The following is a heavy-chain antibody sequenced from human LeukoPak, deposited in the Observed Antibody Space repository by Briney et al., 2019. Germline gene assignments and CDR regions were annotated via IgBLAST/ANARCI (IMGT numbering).Heavy chain of an antibody. Sequence: PSETLSLTCTVSDDSISSSSYYWGWIRQPPGKGLEWIGSIYYSGSTYYNPSLKSRVTISVDTSKNQFSLKLSSVTAADTAVYYCARWASSSWPHNWFDPWGQGTLVTVSS. CDR1: DDSISSSSYY. V-gene: IGHV4-39*07. D-gene: IGHD6-13*01. CDR3: ARWASSSWPHNWFDP. CDR2: IYYSGST. J-gene: IGHJ5*02.